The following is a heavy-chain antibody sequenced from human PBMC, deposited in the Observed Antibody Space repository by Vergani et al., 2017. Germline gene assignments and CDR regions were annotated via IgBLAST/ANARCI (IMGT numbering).Heavy chain of an antibody. D-gene: IGHD6-19*01. J-gene: IGHJ4*02. Sequence: QVQLVESGGGVVQPGRSLRLSCAASGFTFSSYGMHWVRQAPGKGLEWVAVISYDGINKYYADSVKGRFTISRDNSKNTLYLQMNSLRAEDTAVYYCAKDMMNYIAVAGQDYWGQGTLVTVSS. CDR3: AKDMMNYIAVAGQDY. CDR1: GFTFSSYG. V-gene: IGHV3-30*18. CDR2: ISYDGINK.